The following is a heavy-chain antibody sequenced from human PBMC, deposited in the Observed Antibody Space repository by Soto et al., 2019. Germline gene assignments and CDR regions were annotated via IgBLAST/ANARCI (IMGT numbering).Heavy chain of an antibody. CDR1: GYTFTGYY. Sequence: ASVKVSCKASGYTFTGYYMHWVRQAPGQGLEWMGWINPNSGGTNYAQKFQGRVTMTRDTSISTAYMELSRLRSDDTAVYYCARDGLGELGDYYYYYGMDVWGQGTTVTVSS. CDR2: INPNSGGT. V-gene: IGHV1-2*02. CDR3: ARDGLGELGDYYYYYGMDV. D-gene: IGHD3-10*01. J-gene: IGHJ6*02.